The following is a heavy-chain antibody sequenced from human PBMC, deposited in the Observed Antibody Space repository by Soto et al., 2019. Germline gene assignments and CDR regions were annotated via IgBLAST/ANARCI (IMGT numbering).Heavy chain of an antibody. J-gene: IGHJ6*02. D-gene: IGHD6-13*01. CDR2: ISSSSSYI. CDR1: GFTFSSYS. Sequence: PGGSLRLSCAASGFTFSSYSMNWVRQAPGKGLEWVSSISSSSSYIYYADSVKGRFTISRDNAKNSLYLQMNSLRAEDTAVYYCARDRRLMYSSSWYGPYYYYSGMDVWGQGTTVPVYS. CDR3: ARDRRLMYSSSWYGPYYYYSGMDV. V-gene: IGHV3-21*01.